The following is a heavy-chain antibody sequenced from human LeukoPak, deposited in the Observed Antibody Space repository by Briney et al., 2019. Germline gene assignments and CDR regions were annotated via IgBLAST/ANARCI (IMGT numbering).Heavy chain of an antibody. J-gene: IGHJ2*01. CDR3: ARDTSGYCSTSRCYRSWYFDL. D-gene: IGHD2-2*01. CDR1: GFTVSSNY. V-gene: IGHV3-53*01. Sequence: GGSLRLSCAASGFTVSSNYINWVRQAPGKGLEWVSVLYSGGDTYYADSVKGRFTVSRDNSKNTLYLQMNSLGAEDTAVYYCARDTSGYCSTSRCYRSWYFDLWGRGTLVTVSS. CDR2: LYSGGDT.